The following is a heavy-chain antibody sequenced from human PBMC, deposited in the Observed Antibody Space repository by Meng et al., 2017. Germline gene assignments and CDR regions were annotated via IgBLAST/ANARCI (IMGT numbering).Heavy chain of an antibody. Sequence: GESLKISCAASGFTFSRYAMHWVRQAPGKGLEYVSAISSNGGSTYYANSVKGRFTISGDNSKNTLYLQMGSLRAEDMAVYYCARVCRSGGSCYDAFDIWGQGTMVTVSS. CDR3: ARVCRSGGSCYDAFDI. CDR2: ISSNGGST. J-gene: IGHJ3*02. D-gene: IGHD2-15*01. V-gene: IGHV3-64*01. CDR1: GFTFSRYA.